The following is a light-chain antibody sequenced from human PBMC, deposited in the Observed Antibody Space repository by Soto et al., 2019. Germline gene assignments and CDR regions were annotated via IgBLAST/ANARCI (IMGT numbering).Light chain of an antibody. CDR1: QTISSW. J-gene: IGKJ4*01. CDR3: QQYYSYPPIT. Sequence: DIQMTQSPSTLSGSVGDRVTITCRASQTISSWLAWYQQKPGKAPKLLIYAASTLQSGVPSRFSGSGSGTDFTLTISCLQSEDFATYYCQQYYSYPPITFGGGTKVDIK. CDR2: AAS. V-gene: IGKV1-5*01.